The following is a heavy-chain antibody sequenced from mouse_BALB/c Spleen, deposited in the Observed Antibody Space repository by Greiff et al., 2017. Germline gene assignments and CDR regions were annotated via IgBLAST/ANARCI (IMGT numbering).Heavy chain of an antibody. CDR3: AAYYRYDAMDY. D-gene: IGHD2-14*01. CDR1: GFTFSSYA. CDR2: ISSGGST. V-gene: IGHV5-6-5*01. Sequence: EVKLVESGGGLVKPGGSLKLSCAASGFTFSSYAMSWVRQTPEKRLEWVASISSGGSTYYPDSVKGRFTISRDNARNILYLQMSSLRSEDTAMYYCAAYYRYDAMDYWGQGTSVTVSS. J-gene: IGHJ4*01.